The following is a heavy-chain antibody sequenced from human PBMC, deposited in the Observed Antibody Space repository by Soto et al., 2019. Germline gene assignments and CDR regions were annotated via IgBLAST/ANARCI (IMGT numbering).Heavy chain of an antibody. CDR2: ISAYNGNT. V-gene: IGHV1-18*01. Sequence: ASVKVSCKASGYTFTSYGISWVRQAPGQGIVWMGWISAYNGNTNYAQKLQGRVTMTTDTSTSTAYMELRSLRSAATAVYYGARDLKLRIEVAGSWDQVTLVTVSS. CDR1: GYTFTSYG. J-gene: IGHJ5*02. CDR3: ARDLKLRIEVAGS. D-gene: IGHD2-15*01.